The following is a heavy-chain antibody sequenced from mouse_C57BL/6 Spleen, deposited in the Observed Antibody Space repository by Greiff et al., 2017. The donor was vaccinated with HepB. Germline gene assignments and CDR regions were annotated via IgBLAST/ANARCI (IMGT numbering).Heavy chain of an antibody. J-gene: IGHJ3*01. CDR1: GYTFTGYW. D-gene: IGHD3-2*02. Sequence: QVQLQQSGAELMKPGASVKLSCKATGYTFTGYWIEWVKQRPGHGLEWIGEILPGSGSTNYNEKFKGKATFTADTSSTTAYMQLSSLTTEDSAIYYCARRDSSGYVGAWFAYWGQGTLVTVSA. V-gene: IGHV1-9*01. CDR2: ILPGSGST. CDR3: ARRDSSGYVGAWFAY.